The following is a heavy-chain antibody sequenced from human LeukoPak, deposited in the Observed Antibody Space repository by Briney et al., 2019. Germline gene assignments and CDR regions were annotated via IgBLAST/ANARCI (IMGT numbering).Heavy chain of an antibody. J-gene: IGHJ4*02. Sequence: PGGSLRLSCAASGFTFSSYSMNWVRQAPGKGLEWVSYISSSSSTIYYADSVKGRFTISRDNAKNSLYLQMNSLRAEDTAVYYCARAYGQWLVRKGFDYWGQGTLVTVSS. CDR1: GFTFSSYS. CDR3: ARAYGQWLVRKGFDY. D-gene: IGHD6-19*01. CDR2: ISSSSSTI. V-gene: IGHV3-48*04.